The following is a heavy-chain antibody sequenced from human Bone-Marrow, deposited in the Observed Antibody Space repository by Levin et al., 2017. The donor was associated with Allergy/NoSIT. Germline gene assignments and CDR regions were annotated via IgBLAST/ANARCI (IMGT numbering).Heavy chain of an antibody. V-gene: IGHV3-23*01. CDR3: AKDRIGYCSGGGCYNWFDP. D-gene: IGHD2-15*01. J-gene: IGHJ5*02. Sequence: QSGGSLRLSCEASGFTFNKFAMSWVRQAPGKGLEWVSVVSGGAGDSTSYGDSVKGRFTISRDNSKNTVYLQMSSLRAEDTGVYYCAKDRIGYCSGGGCYNWFDPRGQGTVVTVSS. CDR1: GFTFNKFA. CDR2: VSGGAGDST.